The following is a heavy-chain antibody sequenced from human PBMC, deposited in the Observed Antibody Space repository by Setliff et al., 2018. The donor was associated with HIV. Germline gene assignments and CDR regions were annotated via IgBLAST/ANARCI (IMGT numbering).Heavy chain of an antibody. CDR1: GGTFSSYA. V-gene: IGHV1-69*13. J-gene: IGHJ4*02. D-gene: IGHD4-17*01. CDR2: INPNSGGT. Sequence: SVKVSCKASGGTFSSYAISWVRQAPGQGLEWMGWINPNSGGTNYAQKLQGRVTITADESTSTAYMELSSLRFDDTAVYYCARDNSDYGDSAYLDYWGQGTLVTVSS. CDR3: ARDNSDYGDSAYLDY.